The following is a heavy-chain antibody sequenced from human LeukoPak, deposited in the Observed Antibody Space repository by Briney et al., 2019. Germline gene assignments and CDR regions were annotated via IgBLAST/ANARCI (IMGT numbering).Heavy chain of an antibody. CDR3: ARDWAAAATEDWFDP. Sequence: GGSLRLSCAASGFTFSSYGMHWVRQAPGKGLEWVAVIRYDGSNKYYADSVKGRFTISRDNSKNTLYLQMNSLRAEDTAVYYCARDWAAAATEDWFDPWGQGTLVTVSS. V-gene: IGHV3-33*01. J-gene: IGHJ5*02. CDR2: IRYDGSNK. D-gene: IGHD6-13*01. CDR1: GFTFSSYG.